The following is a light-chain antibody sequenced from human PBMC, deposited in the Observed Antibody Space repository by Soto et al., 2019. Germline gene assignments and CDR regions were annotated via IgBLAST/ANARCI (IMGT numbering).Light chain of an antibody. Sequence: EIVMTQSPATLSVSPGERATLSCRASQSVSSNLAWYQQKPGQAPRLLIYGASTRATGIPARFSGSGSGTEFTLTISSQQSEDFAVYYCQQYNNWPNTFGQGTKLEIK. J-gene: IGKJ2*01. CDR1: QSVSSN. CDR3: QQYNNWPNT. CDR2: GAS. V-gene: IGKV3-15*01.